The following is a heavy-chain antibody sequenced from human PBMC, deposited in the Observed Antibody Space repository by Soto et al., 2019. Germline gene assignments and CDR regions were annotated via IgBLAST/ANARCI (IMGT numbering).Heavy chain of an antibody. Sequence: SETLSLTCTLSGGSVRAPDWWNWVRQSPDKGLEWIAEVHISGHSNYNPSLRSRVSVSIDSSKNQFYMNLNSVTAADTAIYYCARVRQGCSANNCYFDPWGQGTQVTVSS. CDR1: GGSVRAPDW. D-gene: IGHD1-1*01. J-gene: IGHJ5*01. V-gene: IGHV4-4*02. CDR3: ARVRQGCSANNCYFDP. CDR2: VHISGHS.